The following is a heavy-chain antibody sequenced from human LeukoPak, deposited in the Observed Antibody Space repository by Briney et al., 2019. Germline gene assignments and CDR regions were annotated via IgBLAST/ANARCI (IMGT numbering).Heavy chain of an antibody. V-gene: IGHV1-18*01. J-gene: IGHJ6*02. CDR3: ARVSLLWFGEFPPYGMDV. CDR2: ISAYNGNT. D-gene: IGHD3-10*01. Sequence: ASVKVSCKGSGYTFTRYGISWVGQAPGQGLEWMGWISAYNGNTNYAQKLQGRVTMTTDTSTITAYMELRSLRSDATAVYYCARVSLLWFGEFPPYGMDVWGQGTTVTVSS. CDR1: GYTFTRYG.